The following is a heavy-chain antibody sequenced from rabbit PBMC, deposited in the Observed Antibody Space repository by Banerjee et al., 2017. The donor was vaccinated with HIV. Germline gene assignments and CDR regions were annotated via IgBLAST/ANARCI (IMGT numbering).Heavy chain of an antibody. CDR2: IYTSSGST. D-gene: IGHD6-1*01. CDR3: ARAPAGDPGYGYGDGMDL. V-gene: IGHV1S43*01. Sequence: QQQLEESGGGLVQPGGTLTLTCKASGIDFSSYYYMCWVRQAPGKGLELIACIYTSSGSTWYASWVNGRFTISKTSSTTVTLQLNSLTAADTATCFCARAPAGDPGYGYGDGMDLWGPGTLVTVS. CDR1: GIDFSSYYY. J-gene: IGHJ6*01.